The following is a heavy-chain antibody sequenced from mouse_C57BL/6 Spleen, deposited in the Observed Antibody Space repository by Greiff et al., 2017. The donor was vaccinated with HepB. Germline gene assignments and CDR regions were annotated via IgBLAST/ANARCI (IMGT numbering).Heavy chain of an antibody. CDR3: ARHYGSSYEGYFDY. D-gene: IGHD1-1*01. Sequence: EVMLVESGGGLVQPGGSLKLSCAASGFTFSDYGMAWVRQAPRKGPEWVAFISNLAYSIYYADTVTGRFTISRENAKNTLYLEMSSLRSEDTAMYYCARHYGSSYEGYFDYWGQGTTLTVSS. J-gene: IGHJ2*01. V-gene: IGHV5-15*01. CDR1: GFTFSDYG. CDR2: ISNLAYSI.